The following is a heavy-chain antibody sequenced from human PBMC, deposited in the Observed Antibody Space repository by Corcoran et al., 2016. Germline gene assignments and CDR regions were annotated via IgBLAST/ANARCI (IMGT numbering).Heavy chain of an antibody. J-gene: IGHJ4*02. Sequence: QVQLVQSGADMKKPGASVKVSCKASGYTFTSYYMHWVRQAPGQGLEWMGKINPNGGSTNYAHKFQGRVTMTRDTSTRTVYMELSSLRTEDTALYYCARNIEVGDGYPFDYWGQGTLVTVSS. D-gene: IGHD5-12*01. V-gene: IGHV1-46*01. CDR2: INPNGGST. CDR3: ARNIEVGDGYPFDY. CDR1: GYTFTSYY.